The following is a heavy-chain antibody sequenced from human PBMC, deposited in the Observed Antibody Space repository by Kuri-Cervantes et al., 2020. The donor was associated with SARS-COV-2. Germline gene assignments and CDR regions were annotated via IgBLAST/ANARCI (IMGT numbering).Heavy chain of an antibody. J-gene: IGHJ6*02. V-gene: IGHV3-49*04. Sequence: GGSLRLSCTASGFSFGDYAMSWVRQAPGKGLEWVGFIRSKAYGGRTEYAASVKGRFTISSDDSKSIAYLQMNSLKTEDTAVYYCTRCVSGHIVVVYYGMDVWGQGTTVTVSS. CDR2: IRSKAYGGRT. CDR3: TRCVSGHIVVVYYGMDV. D-gene: IGHD2-21*01. CDR1: GFSFGDYA.